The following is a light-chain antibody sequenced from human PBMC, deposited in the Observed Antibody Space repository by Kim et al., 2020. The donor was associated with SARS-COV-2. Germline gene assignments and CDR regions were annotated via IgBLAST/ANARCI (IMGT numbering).Light chain of an antibody. CDR1: RSNIGAGYD. Sequence: QSVLTQPPSVSGAPGQRVTISCTGSRSNIGAGYDVHWYRQVPGGAPTLLIYGNDNRPSGVPDRFSGSRSGTSASLDITGLQADEEADYYCQSYDDILRGLFGGGTQLTVL. CDR2: GND. CDR3: QSYDDILRGL. V-gene: IGLV1-40*01. J-gene: IGLJ2*01.